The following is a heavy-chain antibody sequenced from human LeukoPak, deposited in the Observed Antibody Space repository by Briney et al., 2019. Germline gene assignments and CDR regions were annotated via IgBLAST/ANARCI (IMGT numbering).Heavy chain of an antibody. J-gene: IGHJ4*02. CDR1: GYTFTSYG. CDR3: ARRLGYCSNTSCYPDDH. CDR2: ISAYNGNT. D-gene: IGHD2-2*01. V-gene: IGHV1-18*01. Sequence: ASVKVSCKASGYTFTSYGISWVRQAPGQGLEWMGWISAYNGNTNYAQKFQGRVIMTTNTSTSTAYMELRSLRSDDTAVYYCARRLGYCSNTSCYPDDHWGQGTLVTVSS.